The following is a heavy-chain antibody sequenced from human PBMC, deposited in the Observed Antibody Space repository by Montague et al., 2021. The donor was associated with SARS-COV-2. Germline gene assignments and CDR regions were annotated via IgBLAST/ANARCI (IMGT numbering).Heavy chain of an antibody. Sequence: TLSLTCTVSGGSISSGGYYWSWIRQHPGKGLEWIGYIYYNGSTYYNPSLKSRVTISVDTSKNQFSLKLSSVTAADTAVYYCARARITMIVVVNAFDIWGQGTMVTVSS. CDR1: GGSISSGGYY. CDR3: ARARITMIVVVNAFDI. CDR2: IYYNGST. V-gene: IGHV4-31*03. D-gene: IGHD3-22*01. J-gene: IGHJ3*02.